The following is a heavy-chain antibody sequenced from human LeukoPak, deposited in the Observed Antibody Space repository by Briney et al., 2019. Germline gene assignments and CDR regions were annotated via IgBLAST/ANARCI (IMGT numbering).Heavy chain of an antibody. CDR1: GGSFSGYY. Sequence: SETLSLTCAVYGGSFSGYYWSWIRQPPGKGLEWIGEINHSGSTNYNPSLKSRVTISVDTSKNQFSLKLSSVTAADTAVYYCARAGPLLRFLEWYSHAFDIWGQGTMVTVSS. V-gene: IGHV4-34*01. D-gene: IGHD3-3*01. CDR3: ARAGPLLRFLEWYSHAFDI. CDR2: INHSGST. J-gene: IGHJ3*02.